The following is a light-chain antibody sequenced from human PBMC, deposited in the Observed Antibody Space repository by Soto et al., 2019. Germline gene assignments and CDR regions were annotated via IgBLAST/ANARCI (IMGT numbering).Light chain of an antibody. CDR2: GNS. Sequence: QSVLTQPPSVSGAPGQRVTISCTVSSSNIGVGYAVHWYQQLPGTAPKLLIYGNSNRPSGVPDRFSGSKSGTSASLAITGLQAEDEADYYCQSYDSSLSGSVFGGGTKVTVL. V-gene: IGLV1-40*01. CDR1: SSNIGVGYA. J-gene: IGLJ3*02. CDR3: QSYDSSLSGSV.